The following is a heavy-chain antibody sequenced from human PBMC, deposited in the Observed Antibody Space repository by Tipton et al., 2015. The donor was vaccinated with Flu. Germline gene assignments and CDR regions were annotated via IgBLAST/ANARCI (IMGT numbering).Heavy chain of an antibody. CDR2: INHSGST. Sequence: TLSLTCAVSGYSISSGYYWGWIRQPPGKGLEWIGEINHSGSTNYNPSLKSRVTISVDTSKNQFSLKLSSVTAADTAVYYCAREVWFGGYYFDYWGQGTLVTVSS. CDR1: GYSISSGYY. D-gene: IGHD3-10*01. CDR3: AREVWFGGYYFDY. J-gene: IGHJ4*02. V-gene: IGHV4-38-2*02.